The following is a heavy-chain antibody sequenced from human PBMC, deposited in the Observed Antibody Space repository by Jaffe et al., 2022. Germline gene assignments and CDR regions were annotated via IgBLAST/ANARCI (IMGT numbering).Heavy chain of an antibody. Sequence: QVQLVQSGAEVKKPGSSVKVSCKASGGTFSSYAISWVRQAPGQGLEWMGGIIPIFGTANYAQKFQGRVTITTDESTSTAYMELSSLRSEDTAVYYCARVEIRDGYHSGSWLDYYYMDVWGKGTTVTVSS. V-gene: IGHV1-69*05. CDR2: IIPIFGTA. CDR1: GGTFSSYA. CDR3: ARVEIRDGYHSGSWLDYYYMDV. D-gene: IGHD5-12*01. J-gene: IGHJ6*03.